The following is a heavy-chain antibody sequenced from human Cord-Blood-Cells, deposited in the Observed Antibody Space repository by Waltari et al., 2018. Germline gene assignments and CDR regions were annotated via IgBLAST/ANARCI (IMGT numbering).Heavy chain of an antibody. CDR2: IIPIFGTA. J-gene: IGHJ4*02. CDR1: GGTLSSYA. V-gene: IGHV1-69*01. CDR3: ARDRPADYGDYYFDY. Sequence: QVQLVQSGAEVKKPGSSVKVSCKASGGTLSSYAISWVRQAPGQVLECMGGIIPIFGTANYAQKFQGRITITADESTSTAYMELSSLRSEDTAVYYCARDRPADYGDYYFDYWGQGTLVTVSS. D-gene: IGHD4-17*01.